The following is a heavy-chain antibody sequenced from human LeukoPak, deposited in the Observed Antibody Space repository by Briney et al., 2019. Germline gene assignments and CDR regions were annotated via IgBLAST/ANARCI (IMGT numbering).Heavy chain of an antibody. D-gene: IGHD4-17*01. CDR1: GYTFTGYY. CDR2: INPNSGGT. Sequence: ASVKVSCKASGYTFTGYYMHWVRQAPGQGLEWMGWINPNSGGTNYAQKFQGRVTMTRDTSISTADMELSRLRSDDTAVYYCAREVGLGDYSVDYWGQGTLVTVSS. J-gene: IGHJ4*02. V-gene: IGHV1-2*02. CDR3: AREVGLGDYSVDY.